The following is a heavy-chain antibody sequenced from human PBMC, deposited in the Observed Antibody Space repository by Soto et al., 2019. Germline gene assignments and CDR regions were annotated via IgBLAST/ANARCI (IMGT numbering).Heavy chain of an antibody. J-gene: IGHJ3*01. CDR1: GLTFIDSA. CDR2: IVVGSGNT. CDR3: AAEVLKYYSDRSGSYFDGFDP. D-gene: IGHD3-22*01. V-gene: IGHV1-58*01. Sequence: SVKVSCKASGLTFIDSAVQWVRQTRGHRLEWIGWIVVGSGNTNYAQEFQGRVTITRDMSTNTVYMEMSSLRSEDSAVFYCAAEVLKYYSDRSGSYFDGFDPWGQGTMVTVSS.